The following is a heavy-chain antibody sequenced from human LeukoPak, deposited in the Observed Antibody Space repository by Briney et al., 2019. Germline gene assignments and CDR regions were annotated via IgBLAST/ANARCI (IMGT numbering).Heavy chain of an antibody. V-gene: IGHV4-59*01. Sequence: PSETLSLTCTASGGSISSYYWSWIRQPPGKGLEWIGYIYYSGSTNYNPSLKSRVTISVDTSKNQFSLKLSSVTAADTAVYYCARARYSGYDCFDYWGQGTLVTVSS. D-gene: IGHD5-12*01. CDR3: ARARYSGYDCFDY. CDR1: GGSISSYY. CDR2: IYYSGST. J-gene: IGHJ4*02.